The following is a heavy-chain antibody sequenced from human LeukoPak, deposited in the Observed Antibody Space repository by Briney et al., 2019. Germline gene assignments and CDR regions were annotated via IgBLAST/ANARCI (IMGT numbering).Heavy chain of an antibody. CDR2: IRSKAYGGTT. J-gene: IGHJ6*03. CDR3: TRASGYNSKYYYYYYMDV. D-gene: IGHD6-13*01. Sequence: GGSLRLSCTASGFTFGDYTMSWVRQAPGKGLEWVGFIRSKAYGGTTEYAASVKGRFTISRDDSKSIAYLQMNSLKTEDTAVYYCTRASGYNSKYYYYYYMDVWGKGTTVTISS. CDR1: GFTFGDYT. V-gene: IGHV3-49*04.